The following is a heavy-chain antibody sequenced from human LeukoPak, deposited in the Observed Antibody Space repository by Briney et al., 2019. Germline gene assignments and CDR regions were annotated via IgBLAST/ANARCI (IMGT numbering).Heavy chain of an antibody. CDR3: ASHIAVAGTDY. CDR1: GYTFTGYS. D-gene: IGHD6-19*01. Sequence: ASVKVSCTASGYTFTGYSLNWVRQAPGQGLEWMGRINPNSGGTNYAQKFQGRVTLTRDTSISTAYMELSRLTSDDTAIYYCASHIAVAGTDYWGQGALVTVSS. J-gene: IGHJ4*02. CDR2: INPNSGGT. V-gene: IGHV1-2*06.